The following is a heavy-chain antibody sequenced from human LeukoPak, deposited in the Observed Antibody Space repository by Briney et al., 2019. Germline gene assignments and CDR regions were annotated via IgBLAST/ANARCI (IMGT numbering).Heavy chain of an antibody. V-gene: IGHV3-21*01. J-gene: IGHJ6*03. CDR2: ISSSSSYI. D-gene: IGHD3-10*01. CDR3: VRGKANYGSGPDV. Sequence: GGSLRLSCAASGFTFSRHNMNWVRQAPGKGLEWVSSISSSSSYIYYADSVKGRFTISRDNARNSLYLQMNSLRAEDTAVYYCVRGKANYGSGPDVWGKGTTVTVS. CDR1: GFTFSRHN.